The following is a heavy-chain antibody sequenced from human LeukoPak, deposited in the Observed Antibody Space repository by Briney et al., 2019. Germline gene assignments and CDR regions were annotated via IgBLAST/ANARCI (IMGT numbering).Heavy chain of an antibody. CDR3: ARELEQWLVDRSFDY. Sequence: ASVKVSCKASGYTFTGYYLHWVRQAPGQGLEWMGWINPNSGGTNYAQKFQGRVTMTRDTSISTAYMELSRLRSDDTAVYYCARELEQWLVDRSFDYWGQGTLVTVSS. V-gene: IGHV1-2*02. CDR1: GYTFTGYY. J-gene: IGHJ4*02. D-gene: IGHD6-19*01. CDR2: INPNSGGT.